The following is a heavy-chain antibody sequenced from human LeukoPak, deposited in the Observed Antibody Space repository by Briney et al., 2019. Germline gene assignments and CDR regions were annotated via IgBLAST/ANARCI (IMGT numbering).Heavy chain of an antibody. CDR1: GYTFTSYA. D-gene: IGHD2-2*01. CDR3: AFGIGVPAAPSVAWFDP. J-gene: IGHJ5*02. CDR2: INAGNGNT. Sequence: ASVKVSCEASGYTFTSYAMHWVRQAPGQRLEWMGWINAGNGNTKYSQKFQGRVTITRDTSASTAYMELSSLRSEDTAVYYCAFGIGVPAAPSVAWFDPWGQGTLVTVSS. V-gene: IGHV1-3*01.